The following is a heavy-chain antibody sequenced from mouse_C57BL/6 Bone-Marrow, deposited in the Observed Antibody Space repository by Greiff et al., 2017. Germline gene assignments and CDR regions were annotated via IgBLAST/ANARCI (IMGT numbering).Heavy chain of an antibody. CDR1: GYTFTSYW. CDR2: IDPNSGGT. D-gene: IGHD1-1*01. J-gene: IGHJ3*01. Sequence: VQLQQPGAELVKPGASVKLSCKASGYTFTSYWMHWVKQRPGRGLEWIGRIDPNSGGTKYNEKFKSKATLTVDKPSSTAYVQLSSLTSEDSAVYYCARDPYYYGNAYWGQGTLVTVSA. CDR3: ARDPYYYGNAY. V-gene: IGHV1-72*01.